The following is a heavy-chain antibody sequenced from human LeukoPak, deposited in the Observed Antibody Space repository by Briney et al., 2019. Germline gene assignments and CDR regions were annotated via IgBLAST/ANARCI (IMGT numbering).Heavy chain of an antibody. CDR2: IYSGGST. V-gene: IGHV3-66*01. CDR3: TRDETYYDSSGYSRFFDY. J-gene: IGHJ4*02. D-gene: IGHD3-22*01. Sequence: PGGSLSLSCAASGFTVRSNYMSWLRQAPGKGLEWVSVIYSGGSTYYADSVKGRLTISRDNSKNTLYLQMNGLRAEDTAVYYCTRDETYYDSSGYSRFFDYWGQGTLVTVSS. CDR1: GFTVRSNY.